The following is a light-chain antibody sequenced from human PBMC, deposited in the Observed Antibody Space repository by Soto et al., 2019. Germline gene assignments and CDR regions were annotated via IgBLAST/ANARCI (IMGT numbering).Light chain of an antibody. CDR2: EGS. V-gene: IGLV2-23*01. CDR1: SSDVGSYNL. Sequence: QSVLTQPASVSGSPGQSITISCTGTSSDVGSYNLVSWYQQHPGKAPKLMIYEGSKRPSGVSNRFSGSKSGNTASLTISGLQAEDEAHYYCCSYAGSSTYVFGTGKKVNVL. CDR3: CSYAGSSTYV. J-gene: IGLJ1*01.